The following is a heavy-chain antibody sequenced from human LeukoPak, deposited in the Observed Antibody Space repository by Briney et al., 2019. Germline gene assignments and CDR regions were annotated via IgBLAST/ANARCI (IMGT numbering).Heavy chain of an antibody. Sequence: GGSLRLSCATSGFTFSSYGMHWVRQAPGRGLEWVAFIRYDGSNKYYADSVKGRFTISRDNGKNSLYLQMNSLRAEDTALYYCVQSITMFIGWGQGTLVTVSS. J-gene: IGHJ4*02. CDR3: VQSITMFIG. CDR1: GFTFSSYG. D-gene: IGHD3-10*02. V-gene: IGHV3-30*02. CDR2: IRYDGSNK.